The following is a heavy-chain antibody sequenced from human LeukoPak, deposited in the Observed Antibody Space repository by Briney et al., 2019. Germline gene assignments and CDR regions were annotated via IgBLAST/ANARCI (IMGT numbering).Heavy chain of an antibody. CDR3: ASQPSFGHLLSGFHFDY. V-gene: IGHV3-9*01. J-gene: IGHJ4*02. CDR2: ISWNSGTI. D-gene: IGHD3-16*01. CDR1: EFTFDDYA. Sequence: GGSLRLSCAASEFTFDDYAMHWVRQAPGKCLEWVSGISWNSGTIAYADSVKGRFTISRDNAKNSLYLQMNSLRADDTALYYCASQPSFGHLLSGFHFDYWGQGTLVTVSS.